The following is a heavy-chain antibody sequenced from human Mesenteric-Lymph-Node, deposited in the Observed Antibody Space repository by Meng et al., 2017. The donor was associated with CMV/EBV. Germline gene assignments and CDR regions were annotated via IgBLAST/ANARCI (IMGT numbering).Heavy chain of an antibody. CDR1: GGSISSNSYY. CDR3: ARGNFYYGMDV. D-gene: IGHD3-3*01. Sequence: SETLSLTCTVSGGSISSNSYYWGWIRQSPGKGLEWIGEISHSGATNYNPSLKSRVTISEDTSKDQVSLRLSYVIAADTAVYYCARGNFYYGMDVWGQGTTVTVSS. CDR2: ISHSGAT. J-gene: IGHJ6*02. V-gene: IGHV4-39*07.